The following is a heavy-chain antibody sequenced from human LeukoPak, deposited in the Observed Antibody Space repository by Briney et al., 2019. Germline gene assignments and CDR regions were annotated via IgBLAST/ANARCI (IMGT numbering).Heavy chain of an antibody. CDR1: GGSFSGYY. CDR3: ARRSDSGSYQHFDY. CDR2: INHSGST. Sequence: KPSETLSLTCAVYGGSFSGYYWSWLRQPPGKGLEWIGEINHSGSTNYNPSLKSRVTISVDTSKNQFSLKLSSVTATDTAVYYCARRSDSGSYQHFDYWGQGTLVTVSS. J-gene: IGHJ4*02. D-gene: IGHD1-26*01. V-gene: IGHV4-34*01.